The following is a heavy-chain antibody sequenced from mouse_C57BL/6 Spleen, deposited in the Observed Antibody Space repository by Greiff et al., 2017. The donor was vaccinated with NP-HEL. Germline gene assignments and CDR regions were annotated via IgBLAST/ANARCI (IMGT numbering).Heavy chain of an antibody. Sequence: VQLQQPGAELVRPGSSVKLSCKASGYTFTSYWMHWVKQRPIQGLEWIGNIDPSDSETHYNQKFKDKATLTVDKSSSTAYMQRSSLTSEDSAVYYCARPLYDGYYVPFDYWGQGTTLTVSS. J-gene: IGHJ2*01. CDR2: IDPSDSET. CDR1: GYTFTSYW. CDR3: ARPLYDGYYVPFDY. V-gene: IGHV1-52*01. D-gene: IGHD2-3*01.